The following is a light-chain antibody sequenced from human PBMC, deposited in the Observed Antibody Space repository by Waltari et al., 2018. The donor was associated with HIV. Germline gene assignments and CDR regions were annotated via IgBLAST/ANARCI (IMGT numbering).Light chain of an antibody. V-gene: IGKV3-20*01. CDR1: QNVGSNY. Sequence: VLTQSPGTLSLSPGERATLPCRASQNVGSNYLAWYQQRPGQTPRLLIYDASSRATGIPDRFSGSGSGTDFTLTITRLEPEDFAVYYCQQYGSSPLFTFGPGTKVDI. CDR3: QQYGSSPLFT. J-gene: IGKJ3*01. CDR2: DAS.